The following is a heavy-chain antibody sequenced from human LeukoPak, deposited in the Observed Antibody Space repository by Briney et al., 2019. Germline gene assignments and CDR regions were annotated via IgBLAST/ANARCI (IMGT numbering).Heavy chain of an antibody. CDR2: IYYSGST. CDR1: GGSISSYY. J-gene: IGHJ4*02. V-gene: IGHV4-59*01. Sequence: SETLSFTCTVSGGSISSYYWNWIRRSPGKGLEWLGFIYYSGSTNYNPSLKSRVTISLDTSKSQFSLKLSSVTAADTAVYYCARGLGPYSDIVLIPTECYFDYWAGEPWSPSPQ. D-gene: IGHD2-15*01. CDR3: ARGLGPYSDIVLIPTECYFDY.